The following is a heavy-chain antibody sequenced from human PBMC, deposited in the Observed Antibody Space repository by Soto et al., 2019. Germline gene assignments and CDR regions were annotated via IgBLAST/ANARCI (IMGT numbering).Heavy chain of an antibody. CDR3: ARVAYDYIWGSYRPAEYFQH. J-gene: IGHJ1*01. CDR2: IYYSGST. Sequence: QLQLQESGPGLVKPSETLSLTCTVSGGSISSSSYYWGWIRQPPVKGLEWIGSIYYSGSTYYNPSLKGRGTISVDTSKNQFSVELSSVTAADTAVYYCARVAYDYIWGSYRPAEYFQHWGQGPLVTVSS. CDR1: GGSISSSSYY. V-gene: IGHV4-39*01. D-gene: IGHD3-16*02.